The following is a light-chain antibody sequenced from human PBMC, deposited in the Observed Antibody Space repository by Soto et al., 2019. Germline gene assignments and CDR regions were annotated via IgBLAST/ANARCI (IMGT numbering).Light chain of an antibody. CDR1: QTISATH. V-gene: IGKV3-20*01. Sequence: EIVLTQSPGTLSLSPGESATLSCRASQTISATHLAWYQHQPGQSPRLLISGASSRAADIPDRFSGSGSGTDFTLIISRLEPEDSAVYYCQQYGRSPWTFGQGTKVEI. J-gene: IGKJ1*01. CDR3: QQYGRSPWT. CDR2: GAS.